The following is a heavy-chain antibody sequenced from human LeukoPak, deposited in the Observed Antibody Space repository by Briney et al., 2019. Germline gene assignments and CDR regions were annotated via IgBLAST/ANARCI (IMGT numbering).Heavy chain of an antibody. Sequence: ASVKVSCKASVGTFSSYAISWVRQAPGQGLEWMGRIIPILGIANYAQKFQGRVTITADKSTSTAYMELSSLRSEDTAVYYCARVITMVRGVIITQRPPDYWGQGTLVTVSS. J-gene: IGHJ4*02. CDR1: VGTFSSYA. D-gene: IGHD3-10*01. V-gene: IGHV1-69*04. CDR2: IIPILGIA. CDR3: ARVITMVRGVIITQRPPDY.